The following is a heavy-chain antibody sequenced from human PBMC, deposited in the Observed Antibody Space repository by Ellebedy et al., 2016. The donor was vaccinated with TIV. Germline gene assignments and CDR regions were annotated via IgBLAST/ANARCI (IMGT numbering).Heavy chain of an antibody. V-gene: IGHV1-2*02. CDR2: INPHSGGT. D-gene: IGHD6-19*01. J-gene: IGHJ6*02. CDR1: GYTFTGYY. Sequence: ASVTVSCKASGYTFTGYYMHWVRQAPGHGLEWMGWINPHSGGTNYAQKFQGGVTMTRDTSISTAYMELSRLRSDDTAVYYCARGASSGWYGMDVWGQGTTVTVSS. CDR3: ARGASSGWYGMDV.